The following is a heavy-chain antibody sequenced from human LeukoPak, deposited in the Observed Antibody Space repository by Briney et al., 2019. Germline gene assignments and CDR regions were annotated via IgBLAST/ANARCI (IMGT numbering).Heavy chain of an antibody. Sequence: ASVKVSCKASGGTFSSYAISWVRQAPGQGLEWMGRINPNSGGTNYAQKIQGRVTITRDTYNSTAHMELSRMRSDGTAVYYCARVRSGSSDYWGQGTLVTVSS. CDR3: ARVRSGSSDY. CDR2: INPNSGGT. J-gene: IGHJ4*02. V-gene: IGHV1-2*06. CDR1: GGTFSSYA. D-gene: IGHD1-26*01.